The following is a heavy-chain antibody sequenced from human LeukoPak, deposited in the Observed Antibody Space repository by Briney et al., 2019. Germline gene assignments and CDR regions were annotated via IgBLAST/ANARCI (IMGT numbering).Heavy chain of an antibody. CDR1: GFTSSRYG. V-gene: IGHV3-30*18. J-gene: IGHJ4*02. CDR2: ISYDGSNQ. CDR3: AKDGRGVQLVYYLDY. Sequence: PGRSLRRSCAASGFTSSRYGMHWVRQAPGKGLEWLAVISYDGSNQYYTDSVKGRFTISRDISKNTLYLQMNSLRAEDTAVCYCAKDGRGVQLVYYLDYWGQGTLVTVSS. D-gene: IGHD3-10*01.